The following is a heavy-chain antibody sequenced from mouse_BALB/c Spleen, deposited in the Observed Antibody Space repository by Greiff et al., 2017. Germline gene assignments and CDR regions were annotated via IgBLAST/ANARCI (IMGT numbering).Heavy chain of an antibody. CDR3: ARDGQVRRGGAAMDY. CDR1: GFSLTSYG. CDR2: IWAGGST. J-gene: IGHJ4*01. V-gene: IGHV2-9*02. Sequence: VQGVESGPGLVAPSQSLSITCTVSGFSLTSYGVHWVRQPPGKGLEWLGVIWAGGSTNYNSALMSRLSISKDNSKSQVFLKMNSLQTDDTAMYYCARDGQVRRGGAAMDYWGQGTSVTVSS. D-gene: IGHD2-14*01.